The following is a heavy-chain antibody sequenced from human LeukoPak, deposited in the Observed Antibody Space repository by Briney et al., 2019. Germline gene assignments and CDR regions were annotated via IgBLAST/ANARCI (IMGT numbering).Heavy chain of an antibody. Sequence: GGSLRLSCAASGFTFSSYWMNWVRQAPGKGLEWVSYISSSGSTIYYADSVKGRFTISRDNAKNSLYLQMNSLRAEDTAVYYCARDDTAMADYYYYGMDVWGQGTTVTVSS. V-gene: IGHV3-48*04. CDR1: GFTFSSYW. J-gene: IGHJ6*02. CDR2: ISSSGSTI. D-gene: IGHD5-18*01. CDR3: ARDDTAMADYYYYGMDV.